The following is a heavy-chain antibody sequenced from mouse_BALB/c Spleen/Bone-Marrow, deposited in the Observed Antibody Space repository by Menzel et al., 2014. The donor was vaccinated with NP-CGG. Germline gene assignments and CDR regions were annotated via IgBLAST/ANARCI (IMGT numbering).Heavy chain of an antibody. J-gene: IGHJ4*01. Sequence: QVQLKESGPGLVAPSQSLSITCTVSGFSLTSYGVHWVRQPPGKGLEWLGVIWSGGSTNYNSALMSRLSISKDNSKSQVFLKMNSLQTDDTAVYYCARVGNYDYAMDYWGQGTSVTVSS. D-gene: IGHD2-1*01. CDR1: GFSLTSYG. V-gene: IGHV2-9*02. CDR2: IWSGGST. CDR3: ARVGNYDYAMDY.